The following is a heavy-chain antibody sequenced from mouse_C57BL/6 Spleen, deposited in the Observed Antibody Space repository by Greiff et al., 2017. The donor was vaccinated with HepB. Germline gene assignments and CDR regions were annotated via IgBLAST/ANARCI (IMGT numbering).Heavy chain of an antibody. CDR1: GYTFTTYP. CDR2: FHPYNDDT. V-gene: IGHV1-47*01. Sequence: QVQLKQSGAELVKPGASVKMSCKASGYTFTTYPIEWMKQNHGKSLEWIGNFHPYNDDTKYNEKFKGKATLTVEKSSSTVYLELSRLTSDDSAVYYCARGADYYGSSYWYFDVWGTGTTVTVSS. J-gene: IGHJ1*03. CDR3: ARGADYYGSSYWYFDV. D-gene: IGHD1-1*01.